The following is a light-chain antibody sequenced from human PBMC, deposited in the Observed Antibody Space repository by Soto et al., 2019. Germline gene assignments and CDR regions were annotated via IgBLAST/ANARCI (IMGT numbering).Light chain of an antibody. CDR3: QQYNNWPST. CDR1: QSVGSN. Sequence: EIVMTQSPVTLSVSPGERAALSCRASQSVGSNFAWYQQRPGQAPRVLIYGTSTRATGVPARFSGSGSGTDFPITISSLQSEDFAVYSCQQYNNWPSTFGQGTRLEIK. V-gene: IGKV3-15*01. J-gene: IGKJ2*01. CDR2: GTS.